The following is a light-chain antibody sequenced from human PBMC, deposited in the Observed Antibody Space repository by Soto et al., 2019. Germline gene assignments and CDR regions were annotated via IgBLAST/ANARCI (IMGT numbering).Light chain of an antibody. CDR3: CSYAGSFIFV. Sequence: QSVLTQPRSVSGSPGQSVTISCTGTSRVVGYYNYVSWYQQYPGKVPKLMIYDVSQRPSGVPDRFSGSKSGNTASLTISGLQAEDEADYYCCSYAGSFIFVFGTGTKVTVL. J-gene: IGLJ1*01. CDR1: SRVVGYYNY. V-gene: IGLV2-11*01. CDR2: DVS.